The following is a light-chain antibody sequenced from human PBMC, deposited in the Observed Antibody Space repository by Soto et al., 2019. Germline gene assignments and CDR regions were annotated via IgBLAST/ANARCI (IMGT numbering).Light chain of an antibody. CDR2: AAS. J-gene: IGKJ2*01. CDR3: LQSHSIPYT. CDR1: QTISSY. Sequence: DIQMTQSPSSLSASVGDRVTITCRASQTISSYLNWNQQKPGKAPKLLIYAASSLQSGVPSRFSGSGSGTDFTLTISNLQPEDFATYYCLQSHSIPYTFGQGTKLEIK. V-gene: IGKV1-39*01.